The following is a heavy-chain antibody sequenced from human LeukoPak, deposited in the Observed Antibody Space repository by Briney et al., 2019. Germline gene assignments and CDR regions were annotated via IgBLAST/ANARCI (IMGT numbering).Heavy chain of an antibody. CDR2: IRSKANSYAT. Sequence: GGSLKLSCAASGFTFSGSAMHWVRQASGKGLEWVGRIRSKANSYATAYAASVKGRFTISRDDSKNTAYLQMNSLKTEDTAVYYCTSRLYYDILTGELLDAFDIWGQGTMVTVSS. V-gene: IGHV3-73*01. D-gene: IGHD3-9*01. J-gene: IGHJ3*02. CDR3: TSRLYYDILTGELLDAFDI. CDR1: GFTFSGSA.